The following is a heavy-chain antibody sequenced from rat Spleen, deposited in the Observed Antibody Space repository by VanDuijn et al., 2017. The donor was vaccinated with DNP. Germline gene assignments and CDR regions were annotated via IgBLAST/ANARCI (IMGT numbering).Heavy chain of an antibody. CDR1: GFTFSNYY. J-gene: IGHJ2*01. V-gene: IGHV4-2*01. D-gene: IGHD1-12*02. CDR2: INKDSSTI. Sequence: EVQLVESGGGLVQPGRSLKLSCAASGFTFSNYYMAWVRQAPGKGLEWIAEINKDSSTINYTPALKVKFPVSRDNAQTTLYLQMSNLGSEDTATYYCAGYYYDGSYYYGNFDYWGQGVMVTVSS. CDR3: AGYYYDGSYYYGNFDY.